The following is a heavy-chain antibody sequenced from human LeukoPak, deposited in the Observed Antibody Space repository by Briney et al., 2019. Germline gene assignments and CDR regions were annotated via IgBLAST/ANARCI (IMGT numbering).Heavy chain of an antibody. V-gene: IGHV4-30-2*01. D-gene: IGHD2-2*01. CDR1: GVSISSGGYY. Sequence: SETLSLTCTVSGVSISSGGYYWSWIRQPPGKGLEWIGYIYHSGSTYYNPSLKSRVTISVDRSKNQFSLKLSSVTAADTAVYYCARLVVPVGMLFDIWGQGTMVTVSS. J-gene: IGHJ3*02. CDR3: ARLVVPVGMLFDI. CDR2: IYHSGST.